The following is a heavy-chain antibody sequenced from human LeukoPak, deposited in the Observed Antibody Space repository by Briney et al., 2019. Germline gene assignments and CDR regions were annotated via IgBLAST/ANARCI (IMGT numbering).Heavy chain of an antibody. Sequence: SETLSLTCTVSGGSISSGDYYWSWIRRPAGKGLEWIGRINTSGSTKYNPSLKSRVTISLDMSKNQFSLELNSVTAADTAVYYCARGERWFDPWGQGTLVTVSS. V-gene: IGHV4-61*02. CDR2: INTSGST. CDR3: ARGERWFDP. CDR1: GGSISSGDYY. J-gene: IGHJ5*02. D-gene: IGHD1-26*01.